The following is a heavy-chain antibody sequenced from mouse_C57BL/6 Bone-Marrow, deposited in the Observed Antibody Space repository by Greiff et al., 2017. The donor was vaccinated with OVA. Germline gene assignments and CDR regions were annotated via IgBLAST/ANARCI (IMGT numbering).Heavy chain of an antibody. D-gene: IGHD4-1*01. CDR3: ARDRYGTGTAWFAY. CDR1: GFTFSSYA. V-gene: IGHV5-4*01. CDR2: ISDGGSYT. Sequence: EVQGVESGGGLVKPGGSLKLSCAASGFTFSSYAMSWVRQTPEKRLEWVATISDGGSYTYYPDNVKGRFTISRDNAKNNLYLQMSHLKSEDTAMYYCARDRYGTGTAWFAYWGQGTLVTVSA. J-gene: IGHJ3*01.